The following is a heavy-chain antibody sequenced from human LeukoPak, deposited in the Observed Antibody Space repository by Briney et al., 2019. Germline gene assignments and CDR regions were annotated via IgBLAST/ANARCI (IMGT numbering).Heavy chain of an antibody. V-gene: IGHV3-66*01. CDR3: ARDRGGSDI. J-gene: IGHJ3*02. CDR1: GFTFSSSW. CDR2: IYSGGST. D-gene: IGHD2-15*01. Sequence: PGGSLRLSCAASGFTFSSSWMHWVCQAPEKGLEWVSVIYSGGSTYYADSVKGRFTISRDNSKNTLYLQMNSLRAEDTAVYYCARDRGGSDIWGQGTMVTVSS.